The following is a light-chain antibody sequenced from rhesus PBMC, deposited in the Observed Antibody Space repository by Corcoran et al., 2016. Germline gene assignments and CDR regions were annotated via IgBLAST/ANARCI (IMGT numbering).Light chain of an antibody. CDR1: QGINKE. CDR3: LQDYTTPYS. V-gene: IGKV1-94*01. CDR2: AAS. J-gene: IGKJ2*01. Sequence: DIQMTQSPSSLSASVGDRVTVTCWASQGINKELSWYQQKPGKAPTFLIYAASSLQTGVSSRFSGSGAGTDYTLTISSLQPEDVATYYCLQDYTTPYSFGQGTKVEIK.